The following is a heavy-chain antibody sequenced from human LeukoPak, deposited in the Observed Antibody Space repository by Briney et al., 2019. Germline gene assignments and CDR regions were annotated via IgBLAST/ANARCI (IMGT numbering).Heavy chain of an antibody. CDR1: GFTFSSYS. D-gene: IGHD6-19*01. V-gene: IGHV3-48*02. CDR2: CSSSSSTI. CDR3: ARDNSGWSRYFDH. J-gene: IGHJ4*02. Sequence: PGGSLRLSCAASGFTFSSYSMNWVRQAPGKGLEWISYCSSSSSTIYYADSVQGRFTVSRDNAKNSLYLQVNSLRDEDTAVYYCARDNSGWSRYFDHWGQGTLVTVSS.